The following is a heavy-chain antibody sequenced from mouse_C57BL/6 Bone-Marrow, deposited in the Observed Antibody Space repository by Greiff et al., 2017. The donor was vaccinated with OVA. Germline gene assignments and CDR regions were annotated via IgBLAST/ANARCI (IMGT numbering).Heavy chain of an antibody. Sequence: EVMLVESGEGLVKPGGSLKLSCAASGFTFSSYAMSWVRQTPEKRLEWVAYISSGGDYTYYADPVKGRFTISRDNARNTLYLQMSSLKSEDTAMYYCTRDYYGSSPAWFAYWGQGTLVTVSA. CDR2: ISSGGDYT. V-gene: IGHV5-9-1*02. CDR1: GFTFSSYA. CDR3: TRDYYGSSPAWFAY. D-gene: IGHD1-1*01. J-gene: IGHJ3*01.